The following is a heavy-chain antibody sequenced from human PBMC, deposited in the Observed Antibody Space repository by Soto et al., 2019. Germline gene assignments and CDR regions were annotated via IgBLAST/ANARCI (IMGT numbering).Heavy chain of an antibody. J-gene: IGHJ4*02. CDR1: GFTFSSYA. V-gene: IGHV3-30-3*01. D-gene: IGHD2-15*01. Sequence: QVQLVESGGGVVQPGRSLRLSCAASGFTFSSYAMHWVRQAPGKGLEWVAVISYDGSNKYYADSVKGRFTISRDNSKNTLYVQMNSLRAEDTAVYYCARELGYCSGSSCLDYWGQGTLVTVSS. CDR2: ISYDGSNK. CDR3: ARELGYCSGSSCLDY.